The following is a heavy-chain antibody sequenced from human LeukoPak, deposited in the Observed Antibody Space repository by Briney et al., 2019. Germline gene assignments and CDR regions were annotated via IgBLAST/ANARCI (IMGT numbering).Heavy chain of an antibody. CDR3: ARGSPFSDSSGDQGQTYYYYYMDV. D-gene: IGHD3-22*01. Sequence: GASVKVSCKASGYTFTSYGISWVRQAPGQGLEWMGWISAYNGNTNYAQKLQGRVTMTTDTSTSTAYMELRSLRSDDTAVYHCARGSPFSDSSGDQGQTYYYYYMDVWGKGTTVTVSS. CDR1: GYTFTSYG. J-gene: IGHJ6*03. V-gene: IGHV1-18*01. CDR2: ISAYNGNT.